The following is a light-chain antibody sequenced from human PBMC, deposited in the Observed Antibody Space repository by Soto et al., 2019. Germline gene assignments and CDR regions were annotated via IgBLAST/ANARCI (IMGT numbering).Light chain of an antibody. J-gene: IGLJ2*01. CDR1: SGHSSYA. Sequence: QLVLTQSPSASASLGASVKLTCTLSSGHSSYAIAWHQQQPEKGPRYLMKFNSDGSHSKGDGIPDRFSGSSSGAERYLTISSLQSEDEADYYCQTWDTGIRVFGGGTKLTVL. CDR3: QTWDTGIRV. V-gene: IGLV4-69*02. CDR2: FNSDGSH.